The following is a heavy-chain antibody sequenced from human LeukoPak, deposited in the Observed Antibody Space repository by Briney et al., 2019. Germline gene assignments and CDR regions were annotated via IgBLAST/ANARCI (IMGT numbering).Heavy chain of an antibody. J-gene: IGHJ4*02. V-gene: IGHV1-8*03. CDR1: GYTFTSYD. D-gene: IGHD3-10*01. Sequence: ASVKVSCKASGYTFTSYDINWVRRATGQGLEWMGWMNPNSGNTGYAQKFQGRVTITADESTSTAYMELSSLRSEDTAVYYCARELAHSPGPDYWGQGTLVTVSS. CDR2: MNPNSGNT. CDR3: ARELAHSPGPDY.